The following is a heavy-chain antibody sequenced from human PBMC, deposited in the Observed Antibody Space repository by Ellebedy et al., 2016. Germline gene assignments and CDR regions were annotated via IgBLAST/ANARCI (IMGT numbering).Heavy chain of an antibody. CDR1: GFTFSDFF. V-gene: IGHV3-23*01. Sequence: GGSLRLSXAASGFTFSDFFMSWVRRAPGKGLEWVSTISGGGDSRYFADSVKGRFTISRDNSKNTLYLQMDSLRAEDTAVYYCRYGHYSNVWGQGTLVTVS. D-gene: IGHD5-18*01. J-gene: IGHJ4*02. CDR2: ISGGGDSR. CDR3: RYGHYSNV.